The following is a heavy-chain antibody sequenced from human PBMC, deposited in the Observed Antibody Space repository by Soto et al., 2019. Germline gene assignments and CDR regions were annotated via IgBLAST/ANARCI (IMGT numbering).Heavy chain of an antibody. Sequence: EVQLLESGGGLVQPGGSLRLSCAASGFTFSSYAMSWVHQAPGKGLEWVSSISGSGGSTYYADSVKGRFTISRDNSKNTLDLQMNSLRAEDTAVYYCAKASGWYGGKWGYWGQGTLVTVSS. CDR3: AKASGWYGGKWGY. CDR1: GFTFSSYA. CDR2: ISGSGGST. J-gene: IGHJ4*02. D-gene: IGHD6-19*01. V-gene: IGHV3-23*01.